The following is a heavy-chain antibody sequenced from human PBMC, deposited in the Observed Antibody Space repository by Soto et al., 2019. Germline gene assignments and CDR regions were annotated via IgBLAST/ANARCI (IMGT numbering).Heavy chain of an antibody. V-gene: IGHV1-46*01. J-gene: IGHJ3*01. D-gene: IGHD3-16*01. CDR1: GYTFFKYF. Sequence: ASVKVSCKASGYTFFKYFIHWVRQAPGQGLEWIGIINPSRGSATYGPIFQGRVSLTTDMPTSTVYMELSSLGSEDTAIYYCARPLIRNTIDLWGQGTSVTVSS. CDR3: ARPLIRNTIDL. CDR2: INPSRGSA.